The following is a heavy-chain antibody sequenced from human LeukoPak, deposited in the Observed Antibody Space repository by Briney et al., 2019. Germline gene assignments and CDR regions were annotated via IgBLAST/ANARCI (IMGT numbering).Heavy chain of an antibody. J-gene: IGHJ4*02. D-gene: IGHD1/OR15-1a*01. Sequence: SQTLSLTCTVSGGSISSGSYYWSWLRQPAGKGLEWIGRIYTSGSTNYNPSLKSRVTISVDTSKNQFSLKLSSVTAADTAVYYCASLGAEHIDWGQGTLVTVSS. CDR2: IYTSGST. V-gene: IGHV4-61*02. CDR3: ASLGAEHID. CDR1: GGSISSGSYY.